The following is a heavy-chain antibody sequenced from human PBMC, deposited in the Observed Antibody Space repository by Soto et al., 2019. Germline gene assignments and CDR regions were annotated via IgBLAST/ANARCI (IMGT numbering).Heavy chain of an antibody. V-gene: IGHV3-7*01. CDR1: GFTFTSYW. J-gene: IGHJ4*02. CDR2: IKEDGSAK. CDR3: AREDFYRFDY. Sequence: EVQLVESGGGLVQPGGSLRVSCAASGFTFTSYWMSWVRQAPGKGLEWLANIKEDGSAKYYLDSVKGRFTISRDNAKNSLYLQMNSLRADDTAVYYCAREDFYRFDYWGQGNLVTVSS.